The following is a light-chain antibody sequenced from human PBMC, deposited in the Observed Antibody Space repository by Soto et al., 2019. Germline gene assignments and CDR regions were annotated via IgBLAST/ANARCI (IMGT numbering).Light chain of an antibody. Sequence: QSVLAQPASVSGSPGQSVTISCSGTRSDIGRYNYVAWYQQLPGKTPKILIYGVSNRPSGVSSRFSGSKSGNTASLTISGLQAEDEADYYCISYTGSSTSYVFGSGTKVTVL. V-gene: IGLV2-14*01. CDR2: GVS. J-gene: IGLJ1*01. CDR3: ISYTGSSTSYV. CDR1: RSDIGRYNY.